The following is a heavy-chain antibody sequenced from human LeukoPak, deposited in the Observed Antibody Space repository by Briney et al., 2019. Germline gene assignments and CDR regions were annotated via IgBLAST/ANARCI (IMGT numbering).Heavy chain of an antibody. CDR3: ARGVDYVWGSYRYLYYFDY. V-gene: IGHV4-34*01. J-gene: IGHJ4*02. D-gene: IGHD3-16*02. Sequence: SETLSLTCAVYGGSFSGYYWSWIRQPPGKGLEWIREINHSGSTNYNPSLKSRVTISVDTSKNQFSLKLSSVTAADTAVYYCARGVDYVWGSYRYLYYFDYWGQGTLVTVSS. CDR1: GGSFSGYY. CDR2: INHSGST.